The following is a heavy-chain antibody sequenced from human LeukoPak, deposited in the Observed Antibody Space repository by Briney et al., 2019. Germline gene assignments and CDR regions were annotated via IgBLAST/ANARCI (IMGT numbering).Heavy chain of an antibody. Sequence: SETLSLTCIVSGGSISSTVSYWGWVRQPPGKGLEWIGSIHYSGSTYYIPSLKSRVTMSADMSKNQLSLKLTSVTAADTAVYYCTREPVPWGQGTLVTVSS. CDR2: IHYSGST. J-gene: IGHJ4*02. CDR1: GGSISSTVSY. CDR3: TREPVP. D-gene: IGHD6-19*01. V-gene: IGHV4-39*07.